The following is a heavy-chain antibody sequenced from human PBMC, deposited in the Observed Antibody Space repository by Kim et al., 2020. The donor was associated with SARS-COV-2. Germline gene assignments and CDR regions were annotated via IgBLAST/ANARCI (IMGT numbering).Heavy chain of an antibody. Sequence: GGSLRLSCATSGFTFSAYDMNWVRQAPGKGLEWLSFITKSSTTIYYADSVKRRFTTSRDKTKNSLHLQMNSLKDEDTAVYHCVRDRMGGAFDIWGQGTLVTVSS. D-gene: IGHD3-16*01. CDR3: VRDRMGGAFDI. CDR2: ITKSSTTI. J-gene: IGHJ3*02. V-gene: IGHV3-48*02. CDR1: GFTFSAYD.